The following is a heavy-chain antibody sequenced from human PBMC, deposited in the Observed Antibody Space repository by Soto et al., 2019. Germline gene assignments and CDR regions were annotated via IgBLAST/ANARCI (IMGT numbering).Heavy chain of an antibody. V-gene: IGHV3-30-3*01. CDR3: ARGGLFYYYYGRDV. J-gene: IGHJ6*02. D-gene: IGHD2-21*01. CDR1: GFTFSSYA. Sequence: QVQLVESGGGVVQPGRSLRLSCAASGFTFSSYAMHWVRQAPGKGLEWVAVISYDGSNKYYADSVKGRFTISRDNSKNTLDLEGIGLRAGDTVGDYGARGGLFYYYYGRDVWGQGTTVTVSS. CDR2: ISYDGSNK.